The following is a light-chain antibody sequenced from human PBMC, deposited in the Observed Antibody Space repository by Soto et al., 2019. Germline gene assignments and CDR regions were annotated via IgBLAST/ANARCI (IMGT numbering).Light chain of an antibody. CDR1: SSDVGGYNY. CDR2: EVS. Sequence: QSALTQPASVSGSPGQSITISCTGTSSDVGGYNYVSWYQQHPGKAPKFMMYEVSNRPSGVSNRFSGSKSGNTASLTISGLQTEDEADYYCNSFTGSTTFVFGTGTKLTVL. J-gene: IGLJ1*01. V-gene: IGLV2-14*01. CDR3: NSFTGSTTFV.